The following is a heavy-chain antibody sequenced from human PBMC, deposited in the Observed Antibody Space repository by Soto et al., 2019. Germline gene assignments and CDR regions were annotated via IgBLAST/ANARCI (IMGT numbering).Heavy chain of an antibody. CDR1: GFTFSSYA. J-gene: IGHJ6*02. V-gene: IGHV3-64D*08. CDR2: ISSNGGST. D-gene: IGHD3-3*01. Sequence: GGSLRLSCSASGFTFSSYAMHWVRQAPGKGLEYVSAISSNGGSTYYADSVKGRFTISRDNSKNTLYLQMSSLRAEDTAVYYSVKQYYDFWSGYRYYGMDVWGQGTTVTVSS. CDR3: VKQYYDFWSGYRYYGMDV.